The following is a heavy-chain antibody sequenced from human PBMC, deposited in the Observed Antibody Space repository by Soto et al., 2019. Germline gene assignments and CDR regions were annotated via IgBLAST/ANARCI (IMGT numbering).Heavy chain of an antibody. D-gene: IGHD3-10*01. CDR1: GDSFSSYA. CDR2: IIPIFGTP. V-gene: IGHV1-69*01. J-gene: IGHJ4*02. Sequence: QVQLVQSVAEVKKPGSSVKVSCKASGDSFSSYAISWVRQAPGHGLEWMGRIIPIFGTPNYAQRVEGRVTITGDESTRTANMELSSLRSDDTAVYYCAPGGTYYATSALAYWGQGPLVTVSS. CDR3: APGGTYYATSALAY.